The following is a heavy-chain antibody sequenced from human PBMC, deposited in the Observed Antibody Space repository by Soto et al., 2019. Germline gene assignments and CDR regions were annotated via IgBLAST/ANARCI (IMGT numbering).Heavy chain of an antibody. D-gene: IGHD5-12*01. CDR1: GGTFSSYA. J-gene: IGHJ4*02. CDR2: IIPIFGTA. CDR3: ARGGYDTSFDY. Sequence: ASVKVSCKASGGTFSSYAISWVRQAPGQGLEWMGGIIPIFGTANYAQKFQGRVTITADQSTSTAYMELSSLRSEDTAVYYCARGGYDTSFDYWGQGTLVTVSS. V-gene: IGHV1-69*13.